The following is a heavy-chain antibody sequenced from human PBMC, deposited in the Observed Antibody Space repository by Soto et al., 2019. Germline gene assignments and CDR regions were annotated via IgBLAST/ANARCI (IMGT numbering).Heavy chain of an antibody. D-gene: IGHD3-22*01. CDR3: ARGGYYDSSGYYPPHRPYYFDY. V-gene: IGHV6-1*01. Sequence: SQTLSLPCAISGDSVSSNSAAWNWIRQSPSRGLEWLGRTYYRSKWYNDYAVSVKSRITINPDTSKNQFSLQLNSVTPEDTAVYYCARGGYYDSSGYYPPHRPYYFDYWGQGTLVTVSS. CDR1: GDSVSSNSAA. J-gene: IGHJ4*02. CDR2: TYYRSKWYN.